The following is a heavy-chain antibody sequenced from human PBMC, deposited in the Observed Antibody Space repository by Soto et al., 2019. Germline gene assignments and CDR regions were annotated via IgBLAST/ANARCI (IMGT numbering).Heavy chain of an antibody. CDR2: IGSTGATT. CDR3: AKVVVAVTGFDN. CDR1: RFTFSNYA. D-gene: IGHD4-17*01. Sequence: EVQLLESGGGLIQPGGSLRLSCAASRFTFSNYAMSWVRQAPGKGLEWVSSIGSTGATTYYADSVKGRFTISRDNSKNTLYLQMNSLRAEDTAVYYCAKVVVAVTGFDNWGQGTLFTVSS. V-gene: IGHV3-23*01. J-gene: IGHJ4*02.